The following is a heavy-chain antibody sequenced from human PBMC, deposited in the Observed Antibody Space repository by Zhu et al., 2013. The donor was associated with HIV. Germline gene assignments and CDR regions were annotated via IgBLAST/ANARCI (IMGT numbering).Heavy chain of an antibody. J-gene: IGHJ4*02. CDR1: GYTLSTYG. D-gene: IGHD1-26*01. CDR2: ISAYNGNT. CDR3: ARGHSGSYYSPIDY. Sequence: QVQLVQSGAEVKQPGASVKVSCKASGYTLSTYGISWVRQAPGQGLEWMGWISAYNGNTNYAQKLQGRVTMTTDTSTSTAYMELRSLRSDDTAVYYCARGHSGSYYSPIDYWGQGTLVTVSS. V-gene: IGHV1-18*01.